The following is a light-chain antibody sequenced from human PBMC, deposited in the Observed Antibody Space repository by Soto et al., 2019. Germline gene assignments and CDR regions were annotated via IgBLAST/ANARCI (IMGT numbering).Light chain of an antibody. J-gene: IGKJ1*01. CDR3: QHYVTSLTT. Sequence: EIVLTQSPGTLSLSPCERATLSFGASQSVTSNYLAWYQQKPGQAPRLLIFGASIRVTGIPDRFIGSGSGTDFTLTISRLEPEDFAVYYCQHYVTSLTTFGQGTKVDIK. CDR2: GAS. V-gene: IGKV3-20*01. CDR1: QSVTSNY.